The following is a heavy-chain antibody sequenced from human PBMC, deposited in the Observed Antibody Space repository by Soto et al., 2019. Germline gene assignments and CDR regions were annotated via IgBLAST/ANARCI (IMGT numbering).Heavy chain of an antibody. D-gene: IGHD5-18*01. J-gene: IGHJ5*02. CDR2: IYYSGST. Sequence: PSETLSLTCTVSGGSISSGGYYWSWIRQHPGRGLEWIGYIYYSGSTYYNPSLKSRVTISVDTSKNQFSLKLSSVTAADTAVYYCARDPGPTAKARTWGQGTLVTVSS. CDR3: ARDPGPTAKART. V-gene: IGHV4-31*03. CDR1: GGSISSGGYY.